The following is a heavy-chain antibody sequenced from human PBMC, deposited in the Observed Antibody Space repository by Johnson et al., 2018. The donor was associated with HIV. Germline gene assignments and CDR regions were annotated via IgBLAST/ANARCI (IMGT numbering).Heavy chain of an antibody. D-gene: IGHD6-13*01. V-gene: IGHV3-23*04. CDR1: GFTFSSYA. CDR3: ARGALSPAAPDAFDI. J-gene: IGHJ3*02. Sequence: VQLVESGGGLVPPGGSLRLSCAASGFTFSSYAMSWVRQAPGNGLEWVSAISGSGGSTYYADSVKGRFTISRDNSKNTLYLQMGSLRAEDMAVYYCARGALSPAAPDAFDIWGQGTMVTVSS. CDR2: ISGSGGST.